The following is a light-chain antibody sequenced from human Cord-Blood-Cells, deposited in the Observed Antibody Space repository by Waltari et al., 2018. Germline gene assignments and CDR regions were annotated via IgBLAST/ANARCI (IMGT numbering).Light chain of an antibody. CDR1: QSISSY. J-gene: IGKJ1*01. CDR2: AAS. Sequence: IQMTQSPFSLSASVGDRVTITCRASQSISSYLNWYQQKPGKAPKLLIYAASRLQSEVPSRFSGSGSGTDFTLTISSLQPEDFATYYCQQSYSTPWTFGQGTKVEIK. V-gene: IGKV1-39*01. CDR3: QQSYSTPWT.